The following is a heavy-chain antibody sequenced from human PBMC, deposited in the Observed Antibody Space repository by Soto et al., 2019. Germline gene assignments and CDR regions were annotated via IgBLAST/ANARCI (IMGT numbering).Heavy chain of an antibody. V-gene: IGHV3-33*01. CDR3: VRGDNWNDEASDY. CDR2: IWSDGNNK. D-gene: IGHD1-1*01. J-gene: IGHJ4*02. Sequence: QVQLVESGGGVVQPGRSLRLSCAASGFMFSNHGMHWVRQAPGKGLEWVAVIWSDGNNKYYADSVKGLFTNSRDKSKKTLYLQMNRLRAEDRDVYYCVRGDNWNDEASDYWGQGTLVTFSS. CDR1: GFMFSNHG.